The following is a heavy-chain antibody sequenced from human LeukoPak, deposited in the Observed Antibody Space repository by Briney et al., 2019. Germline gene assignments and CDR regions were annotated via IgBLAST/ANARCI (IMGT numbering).Heavy chain of an antibody. CDR1: GFTFSSYA. CDR3: AREGFTIFGVVNYYYYGMDV. Sequence: GRSLRLSCAASGFTFSSYAMHWVRQAPGKGLEWVAVISYDGSNKYYADSVKGRFTISRDNSKNTLYLQMNSLRAEDTAVYYCAREGFTIFGVVNYYYYGMDVWGQGTTVTVSS. J-gene: IGHJ6*02. CDR2: ISYDGSNK. V-gene: IGHV3-30*04. D-gene: IGHD3-3*01.